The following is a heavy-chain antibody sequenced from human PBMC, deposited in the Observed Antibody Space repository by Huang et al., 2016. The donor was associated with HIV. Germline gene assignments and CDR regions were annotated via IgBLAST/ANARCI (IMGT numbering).Heavy chain of an antibody. J-gene: IGHJ4*02. CDR2: LYYCGTN. Sequence: QLQLQESGPGLVKPSETLSLTCTVSGGSISSSDYDWGWLRQTPGKGLEWIWSLYYCGTNYYHPCLKSRVIISVDTSKNQFSLRLSAVTAAETSVYYGATGLLLGDFDYWGQGTLVTVSS. D-gene: IGHD3-10*01. V-gene: IGHV4-39*01. CDR1: GGSISSSDYD. CDR3: ATGLLLGDFDY.